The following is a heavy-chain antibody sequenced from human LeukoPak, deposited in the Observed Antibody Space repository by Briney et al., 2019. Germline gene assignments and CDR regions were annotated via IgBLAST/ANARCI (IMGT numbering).Heavy chain of an antibody. CDR3: ARSPIGNYDILTGYYGWYFDL. D-gene: IGHD3-9*01. V-gene: IGHV3-11*01. CDR2: ISSSGSTI. Sequence: GGSLRLSCAASGFTFSDYYMSRIRQAPGKGLEWVSYISSSGSTIYYADSVKGRFTISRDNAKNSLYLQMNSLRAEDTAVYYCARSPIGNYDILTGYYGWYFDLWGRGTLVTVSS. J-gene: IGHJ2*01. CDR1: GFTFSDYY.